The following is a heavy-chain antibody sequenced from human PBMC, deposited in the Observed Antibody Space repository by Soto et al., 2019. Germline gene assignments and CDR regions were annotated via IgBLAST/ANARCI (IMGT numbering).Heavy chain of an antibody. J-gene: IGHJ4*02. Sequence: SETLSLTCAVSGGSISSGCYSWSWIRQPPGKGLEWIGYIYHSGSTYYNPSLKSRVTISVDRSKNQFSLKLSSVTAADTAVYYCARGPPMIHWGQGTLVTVSS. V-gene: IGHV4-30-2*01. CDR3: ARGPPMIH. CDR2: IYHSGST. D-gene: IGHD3-22*01. CDR1: GGSISSGCYS.